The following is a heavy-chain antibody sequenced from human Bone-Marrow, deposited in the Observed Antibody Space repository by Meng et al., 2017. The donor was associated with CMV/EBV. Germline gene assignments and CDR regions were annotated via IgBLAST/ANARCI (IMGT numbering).Heavy chain of an antibody. CDR1: GYTFTSYY. Sequence: ASVKVSCKASGYTFTSYYMHWVRQAPGQGLEWMGIINPSGGSTSYAQKFQGRATMTRDTSTSTVYMELSSLRSEDTAVYYCARAGHFWSGYSPWFDPWGQGTLVTVSS. J-gene: IGHJ5*02. V-gene: IGHV1-46*01. CDR2: INPSGGST. D-gene: IGHD3-3*02. CDR3: ARAGHFWSGYSPWFDP.